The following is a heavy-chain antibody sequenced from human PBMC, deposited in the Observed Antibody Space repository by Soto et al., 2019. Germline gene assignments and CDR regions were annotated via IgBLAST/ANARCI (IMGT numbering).Heavy chain of an antibody. CDR2: ISYHGRNK. V-gene: IGHV3-30*04. CDR1: GFTFSSYA. CDR3: ARGHMVPAGDKVFHY. D-gene: IGHD2-2*01. J-gene: IGHJ4*02. Sequence: PGGSLRLSCAASGFTFSSYAMHWVRQAPGKGLEWVAVISYHGRNKYYADSVKGRFTISRDNSNNTLYVQMNSLRAEDTAVYYCARGHMVPAGDKVFHYWGRGAVVPVSS.